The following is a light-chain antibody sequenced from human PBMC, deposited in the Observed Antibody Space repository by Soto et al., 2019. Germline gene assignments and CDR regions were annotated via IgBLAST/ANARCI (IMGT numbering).Light chain of an antibody. CDR1: QSVSSSY. CDR2: GAS. CDR3: QQYGSSPAIT. Sequence: EIVLTQSPGTLSLSPGERATLSCRASQSVSSSYLAWYQQKPGQAPRLLIYGASSRATGIPDRFSGSGSGTDFPLTISRLEPEDFAVYSCQQYGSSPAITFGQGTRLEIK. J-gene: IGKJ5*01. V-gene: IGKV3-20*01.